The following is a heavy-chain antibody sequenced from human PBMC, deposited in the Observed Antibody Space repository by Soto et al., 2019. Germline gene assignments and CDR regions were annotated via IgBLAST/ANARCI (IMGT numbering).Heavy chain of an antibody. CDR2: IYHSGST. CDR1: GGSISSGGYS. D-gene: IGHD3-3*01. J-gene: IGHJ5*02. Sequence: QLQLQESGSGLVKPSQTLSLTCAVSGGSISSGGYSWNWIRQPPGKGLEWIGYIYHSGSTYYNPSLKSRVTISVDRSKNQFSLKLSSVTAADTAVYYCARARITIFGVVIGGWFDPWGQGTLVTVSS. CDR3: ARARITIFGVVIGGWFDP. V-gene: IGHV4-30-2*01.